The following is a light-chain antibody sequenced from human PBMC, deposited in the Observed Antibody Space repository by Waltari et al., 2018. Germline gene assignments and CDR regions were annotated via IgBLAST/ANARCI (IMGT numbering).Light chain of an antibody. J-gene: IGKJ4*01. CDR2: GSS. CDR1: LGISNY. Sequence: DIQITQSPSAMPASVGARVPITCRWSLGISNYLAWFQQKPAKVPMLLIYGSSSLQSGVPSTFSGSGSGTEFTLTVSSLQPEDFATEYCLQYNSDPLTFGGGTKVEIK. V-gene: IGKV1-17*03. CDR3: LQYNSDPLT.